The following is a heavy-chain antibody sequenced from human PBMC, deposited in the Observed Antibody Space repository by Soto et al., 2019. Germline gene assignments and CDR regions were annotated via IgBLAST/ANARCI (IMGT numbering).Heavy chain of an antibody. J-gene: IGHJ4*02. V-gene: IGHV2-5*02. D-gene: IGHD4-17*01. CDR1: GFSLTTYDMG. Sequence: QITLKESCPTLVRPAQTLTQTCAFSGFSLTTYDMGVAWIRQPPGKALEWLALIYWDDDKRYSPSLTDRLAVSKDTSRNQVVLTITNLDPGDTATYFCAHAGDYDLLTFDHWGPGILDTVSS. CDR3: AHAGDYDLLTFDH. CDR2: IYWDDDK.